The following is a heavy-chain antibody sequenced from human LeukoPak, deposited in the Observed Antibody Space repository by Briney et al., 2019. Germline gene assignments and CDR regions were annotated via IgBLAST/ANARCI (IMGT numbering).Heavy chain of an antibody. CDR1: GGSFSGCY. CDR2: INHSGST. Sequence: SETLSLTCAVYGGSFSGCYWSWIRQPPGKGLEWIGEINHSGSTNYNPSLKSRVTISVDTSKNQFSLKLSSVTAADTAVYYCAWEDYWGQGTLVTVSS. J-gene: IGHJ4*02. V-gene: IGHV4-34*01. D-gene: IGHD1-26*01. CDR3: AWEDY.